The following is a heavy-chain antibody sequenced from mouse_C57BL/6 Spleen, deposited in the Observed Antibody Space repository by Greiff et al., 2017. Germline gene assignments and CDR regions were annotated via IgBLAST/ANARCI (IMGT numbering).Heavy chain of an antibody. CDR2: IDPENGDT. CDR1: GFNIKDDY. V-gene: IGHV14-4*01. Sequence: EVQLQQSGAELVRPGASVKLSCTASGFNIKDDYMHWVKQRPEQGLEWIGWIDPENGDTEYASKFQGKATRTADTSSNTAYLQLSSLTSEDTAVYYCTTSPVTGDYWGQGTTLTVSS. D-gene: IGHD2-1*01. J-gene: IGHJ2*01. CDR3: TTSPVTGDY.